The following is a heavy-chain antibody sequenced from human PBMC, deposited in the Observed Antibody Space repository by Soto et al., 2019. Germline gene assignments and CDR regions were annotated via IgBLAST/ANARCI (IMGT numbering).Heavy chain of an antibody. CDR1: GFTFDDYA. D-gene: IGHD6-13*01. CDR3: AKGTAAGKGGMDV. V-gene: IGHV3-9*01. Sequence: EVQLVESGGGLVQPGRSLRLSCAASGFTFDDYAMHWVRQAPGKGLEWVSGISWNSGSIGYADSVKGRFTISRDNAKNSLYLQMKSLRAEDTALYYCAKGTAAGKGGMDVWGQGTTVTVSS. J-gene: IGHJ6*02. CDR2: ISWNSGSI.